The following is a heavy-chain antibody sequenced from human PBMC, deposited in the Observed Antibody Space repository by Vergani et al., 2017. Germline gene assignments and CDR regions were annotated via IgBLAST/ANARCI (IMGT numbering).Heavy chain of an antibody. Sequence: ELRLVESGGGLVEPGGSLTLSCAASGFTVSDAWMSWVRQAPGKGLEWVGRSKSKSDGGTSEYAAPTKERFSISGDYTKNMLYLHMNSLKTEDTGVYYCVPASFFGEFFEHWGLGTLVTVSS. V-gene: IGHV3-15*01. D-gene: IGHD2/OR15-2a*01. CDR3: VPASFFGEFFEH. J-gene: IGHJ1*01. CDR1: GFTVSDAW. CDR2: SKSKSDGGTS.